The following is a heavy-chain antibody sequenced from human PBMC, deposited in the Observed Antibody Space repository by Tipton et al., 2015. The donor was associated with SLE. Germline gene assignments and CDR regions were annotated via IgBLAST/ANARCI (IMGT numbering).Heavy chain of an antibody. CDR1: GGSITSHY. D-gene: IGHD3-10*01. CDR3: TRGGHTYGLLGSAYFDY. CDR2: IFNSGTT. Sequence: GLVKPSETLSLRCAVSGGSITSHYWSWIWQPPGKGLEWIGYIFNSGTTAYNPSLSSRVTISVDTSNNQFSLKMSSVTAADAAVYYCTRGGHTYGLLGSAYFDYWGQGTLVTVSS. V-gene: IGHV4-59*11. J-gene: IGHJ4*02.